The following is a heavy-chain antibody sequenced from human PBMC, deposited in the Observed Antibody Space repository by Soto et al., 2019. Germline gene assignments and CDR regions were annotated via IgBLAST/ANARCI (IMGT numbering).Heavy chain of an antibody. CDR1: GGTFSSYA. V-gene: IGHV1-69*06. J-gene: IGHJ4*02. D-gene: IGHD2-15*01. CDR3: ARGYCSGGSCYSVDY. CDR2: IIPIFGTA. Sequence: SVKVSCKASGGTFSSYAISWVRQAPGQGLEWMGGIIPIFGTANYAQKFQGRVTITADKSTSTAYMELSSLRSEDTAVYYCARGYCSGGSCYSVDYWGQGTLVTVSS.